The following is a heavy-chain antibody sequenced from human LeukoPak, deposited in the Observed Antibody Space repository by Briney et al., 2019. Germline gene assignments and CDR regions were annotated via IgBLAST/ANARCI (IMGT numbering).Heavy chain of an antibody. Sequence: GGSLRLSCAASGFTFSSYSMHRVRQAPGKGPQWVSHIRSDGSTSYCADSVKGRFTISRDNSKNTLYLQMNSLRPEDTAIYFCVKDHGAYDLDSWGQGTLVTVSS. CDR1: GFTFSSYS. D-gene: IGHD4-17*01. CDR3: VKDHGAYDLDS. J-gene: IGHJ4*02. CDR2: IRSDGSTS. V-gene: IGHV3-30*02.